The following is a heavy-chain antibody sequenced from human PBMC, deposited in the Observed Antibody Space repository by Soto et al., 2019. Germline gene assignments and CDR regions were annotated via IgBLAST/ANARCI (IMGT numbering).Heavy chain of an antibody. CDR2: INPKSGGT. V-gene: IGHV1-2*04. CDR1: GYSFTDYH. J-gene: IGHJ6*02. D-gene: IGHD2-8*01. Sequence: GASVEVSCKASGYSFTDYHIHWVRRAPGQGLEWLGRINPKSGGTSTAQKFQGWVTMTTDTSISTASMELTRLTSDDTAIYYCARGDSTDCSNGVCSFFYNHDMDVWGQGTTVTVSS. CDR3: ARGDSTDCSNGVCSFFYNHDMDV.